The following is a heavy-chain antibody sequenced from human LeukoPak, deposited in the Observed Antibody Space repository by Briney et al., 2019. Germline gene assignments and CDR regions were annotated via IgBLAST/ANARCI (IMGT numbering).Heavy chain of an antibody. Sequence: ASVKVSCKVSGYTLTELSMHWVRQAPGKGLEWMGGFDPEDGETIYAQKFQGRVTMTRDTSISTAYMELSRLRSDDTAVYYCARDRNDYWGQGTLVTVSS. V-gene: IGHV1-24*01. D-gene: IGHD4-11*01. J-gene: IGHJ4*02. CDR2: FDPEDGET. CDR3: ARDRNDY. CDR1: GYTLTELS.